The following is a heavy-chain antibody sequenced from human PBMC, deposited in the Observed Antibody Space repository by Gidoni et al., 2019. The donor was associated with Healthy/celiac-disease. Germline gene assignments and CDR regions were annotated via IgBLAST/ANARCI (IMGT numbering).Heavy chain of an antibody. CDR1: GGSFSAYS. CDR2: INNSGYT. V-gene: IGHV4-34*01. D-gene: IGHD3-10*01. J-gene: IGHJ4*02. CDR3: ARYHGSGSYSVSY. Sequence: QVQLQQWGAGLLKPSETLSLTCAVHGGSFSAYSWSWIRQPPGKGLEWIGEINNSGYTNYNPSLMSRVTISVDTSKNQFSLKLSSVTAADTAIYYCARYHGSGSYSVSYWGQGTLVTVSS.